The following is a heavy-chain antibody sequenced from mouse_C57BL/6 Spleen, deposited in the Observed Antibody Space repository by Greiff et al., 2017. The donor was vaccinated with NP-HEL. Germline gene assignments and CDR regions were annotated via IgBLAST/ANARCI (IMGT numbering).Heavy chain of an antibody. Sequence: EVMLVESGGGLVKPGGSLKLSCAASGFTFSSYAMSWVRQTPEKRLEWVATISDGGSYTYYPDNVKGRFTISRDNAKNNLYLQMSHLKSEDTAMYYCARDILRGYFDYWGQGTTLTVSS. V-gene: IGHV5-4*01. CDR2: ISDGGSYT. CDR1: GFTFSSYA. D-gene: IGHD1-1*01. CDR3: ARDILRGYFDY. J-gene: IGHJ2*01.